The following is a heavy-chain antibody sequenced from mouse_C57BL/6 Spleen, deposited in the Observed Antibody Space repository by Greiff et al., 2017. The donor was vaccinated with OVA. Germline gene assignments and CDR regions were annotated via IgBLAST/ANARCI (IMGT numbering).Heavy chain of an antibody. J-gene: IGHJ2*01. V-gene: IGHV1-15*01. CDR2: IDPETGGT. D-gene: IGHD2-2*01. CDR1: GYTFTDYE. Sequence: QVHVKQSGAELVRPGASVTLSCKASGYTFTDYEMHWVKQTPVHGLEWIGAIDPETGGTAYNQKFKGKAILTADKSSSTAYMELRSLTSEDSAVYYCTSMVTTGYYFDYWGQGTTLTVSS. CDR3: TSMVTTGYYFDY.